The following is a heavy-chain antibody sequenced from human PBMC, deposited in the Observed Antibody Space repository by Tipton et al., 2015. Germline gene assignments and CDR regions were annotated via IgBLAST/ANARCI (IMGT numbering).Heavy chain of an antibody. CDR3: ARSVSPAVITFDY. CDR2: IYVDDSDT. V-gene: IGHV5-51*01. D-gene: IGHD2-2*01. J-gene: IGHJ4*02. CDR1: GYNFANSW. Sequence: QLVQSGGEVKKPGESLKISCKGSGYNFANSWVAWVRQMPGKGLEWMGIIYVDDSDTRYSQSFQGQVTISADMSINTAYLQWTSLKASDTAMHYCARSVSPAVITFDYWGRGTLVTVSS.